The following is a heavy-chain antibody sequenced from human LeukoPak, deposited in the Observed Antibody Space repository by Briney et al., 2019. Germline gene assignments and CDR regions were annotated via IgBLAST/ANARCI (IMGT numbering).Heavy chain of an antibody. Sequence: GGSLRLSCAASGFTFSSYSMNWVRQAPGKGLEWVSYISRSSSTIYYADSVKGRFTISRDNAKNTLYLQMGSLRAEDMAVYYCAREGPRNYYFDYWGQGTLVTVSS. V-gene: IGHV3-48*01. CDR1: GFTFSSYS. CDR2: ISRSSSTI. CDR3: AREGPRNYYFDY. J-gene: IGHJ4*02.